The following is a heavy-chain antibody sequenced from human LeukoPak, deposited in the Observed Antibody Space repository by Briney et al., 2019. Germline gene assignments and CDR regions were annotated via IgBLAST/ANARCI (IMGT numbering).Heavy chain of an antibody. CDR3: ARGASYDSSGYGFDY. J-gene: IGHJ4*02. Sequence: PSATLSLTCTVSGGSISSSSYYWGWIRQPPGRGLEWIGSIYYSGSTYYNPSLKSRVTISVDTSKNQFSLKLSSVTAADAAVYYCARGASYDSSGYGFDYWGQGTLVTVSS. CDR1: GGSISSSSYY. V-gene: IGHV4-39*07. D-gene: IGHD3-22*01. CDR2: IYYSGST.